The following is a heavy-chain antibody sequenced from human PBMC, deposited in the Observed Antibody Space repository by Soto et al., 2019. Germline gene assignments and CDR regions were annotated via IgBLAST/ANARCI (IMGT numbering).Heavy chain of an antibody. V-gene: IGHV4-34*12. CDR2: IIHSGST. D-gene: IGHD3-9*01. CDR1: GGSFSGYY. J-gene: IGHJ6*02. Sequence: SETLSLTCAVYGGSFSGYYWSWIRQPPGKGLEWIGEIIHSGSTNYNPSLKSRVTISVDTSKNQFSLKLSSVTAADTAVYYCARSQYLRYFDWSLDGMDVWGQGTTVTVSS. CDR3: ARSQYLRYFDWSLDGMDV.